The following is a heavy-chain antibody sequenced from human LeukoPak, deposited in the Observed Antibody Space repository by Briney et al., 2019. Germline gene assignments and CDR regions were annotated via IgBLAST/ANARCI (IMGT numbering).Heavy chain of an antibody. D-gene: IGHD6-6*01. CDR1: GGTFISYA. J-gene: IGHJ4*02. CDR2: IIPIFGTA. V-gene: IGHV1-69*13. Sequence: SVKVSCKASGGTFISYAISWVRQAPGQGLEWMGGIIPIFGTANYAQKFQGGVTITADESTSTAYMELSSLRSEDTAVYYCASGRVAAHRYLDYWGQGTLVTVSS. CDR3: ASGRVAAHRYLDY.